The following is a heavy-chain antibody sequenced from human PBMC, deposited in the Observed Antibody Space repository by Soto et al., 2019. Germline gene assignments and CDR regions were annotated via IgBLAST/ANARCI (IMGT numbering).Heavy chain of an antibody. D-gene: IGHD3-16*01. V-gene: IGHV4-39*01. Sequence: QLQLQESGPGLVKPSETLSLTCTVSGGSISSSSYYWVWIRQPPGKGLEWIGSIYYSGRTYYNPSLNGRVTISVDTSKNQCSLKLSSVTAADTAVYYCATHVTMITEIYWFDPWGQGTLVTVSS. CDR3: ATHVTMITEIYWFDP. J-gene: IGHJ5*02. CDR1: GGSISSSSYY. CDR2: IYYSGRT.